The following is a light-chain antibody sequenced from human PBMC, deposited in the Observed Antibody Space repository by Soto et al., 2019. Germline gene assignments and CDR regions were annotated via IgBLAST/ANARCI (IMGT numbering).Light chain of an antibody. Sequence: DIQLTQSPSSVSASVGDTVTLTCRADQTFSSLLAWYQHKPGKAPKLLIYAASTLQSGVPSRFSGSGSGTVFHLTITRLQPEDSATYYCQQTNRFPLTFGGGTNVEIK. CDR3: QQTNRFPLT. V-gene: IGKV1D-12*01. J-gene: IGKJ4*01. CDR2: AAS. CDR1: QTFSSL.